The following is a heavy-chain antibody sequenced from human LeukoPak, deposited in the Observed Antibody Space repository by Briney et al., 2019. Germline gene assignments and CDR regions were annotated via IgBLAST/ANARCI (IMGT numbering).Heavy chain of an antibody. Sequence: SETLSLSCAVYGGSFSGYYWSWIRPPPGKGLEWIGEINHSGSTNYNPSLKSRVTISADTSKNQCSLKLSSVTAADTAVYYCARSRRLKRAAAVHWGQGTLVTVSS. V-gene: IGHV4-34*01. J-gene: IGHJ4*02. CDR3: ARSRRLKRAAAVH. CDR2: INHSGST. CDR1: GGSFSGYY. D-gene: IGHD6-13*01.